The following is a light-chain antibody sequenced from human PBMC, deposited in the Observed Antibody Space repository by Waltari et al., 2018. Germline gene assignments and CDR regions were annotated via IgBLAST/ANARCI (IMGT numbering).Light chain of an antibody. CDR2: DTS. CDR1: LRVSKY. V-gene: IGKV3-11*01. J-gene: IGKJ4*01. Sequence: DIVLTQSPATLSLSPGERATLSCWTSLRVSKYLAWYKQKTGQAPSLLIYDTSNRATGIPARFSGSGFGTDFTLTITSLEPEDFAVYYCQQRRTCALTFGGGNKVEIK. CDR3: QQRRTCALT.